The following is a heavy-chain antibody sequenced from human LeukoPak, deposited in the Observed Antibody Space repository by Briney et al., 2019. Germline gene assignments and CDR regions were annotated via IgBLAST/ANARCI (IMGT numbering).Heavy chain of an antibody. D-gene: IGHD3-10*01. V-gene: IGHV4-59*01. CDR1: GGSISSYY. CDR2: IYYSGST. CDR3: ARARRFGELLSNYYYYYMVV. Sequence: KPSETLSLTCTVSGGSISSYYWRWIRQPPGEGLEWIGYIYYSGSTNYNPSLKSRVTISVDTSKNQFSLKLSSVTAACAAVYYCARARRFGELLSNYYYYYMVVWGKGTTVTVSS. J-gene: IGHJ6*03.